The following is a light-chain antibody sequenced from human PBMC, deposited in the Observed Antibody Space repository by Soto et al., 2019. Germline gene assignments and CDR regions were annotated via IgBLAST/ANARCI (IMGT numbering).Light chain of an antibody. V-gene: IGKV1-9*01. J-gene: IGKJ5*01. CDR3: QQLKSYVT. Sequence: IQLTQSPSSLSASVGDRVTITCRASQGISNYLAWYQQKPGKTPKLLIYGATTLQSGVPSRFSGSGSGTDFALNISSLQPEDFASYYCQQLKSYVTFGQGPRLEIK. CDR2: GAT. CDR1: QGISNY.